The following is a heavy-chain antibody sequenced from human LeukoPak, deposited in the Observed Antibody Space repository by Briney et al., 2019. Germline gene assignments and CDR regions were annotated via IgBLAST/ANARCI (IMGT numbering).Heavy chain of an antibody. CDR2: IYYSGST. CDR3: ARSGITYYYGSGSYSFDY. CDR1: GGAISSYY. J-gene: IGHJ4*02. Sequence: SQTLCLTPAGSGGAISSYYVSLIRQPPGKGLEWIGYIYYSGSTNYNPSLKSRVTISVDTSKNQFSLKLSSVTAADTAVYYCARSGITYYYGSGSYSFDYWGQGTLASVSS. V-gene: IGHV4-59*08. D-gene: IGHD3-10*01.